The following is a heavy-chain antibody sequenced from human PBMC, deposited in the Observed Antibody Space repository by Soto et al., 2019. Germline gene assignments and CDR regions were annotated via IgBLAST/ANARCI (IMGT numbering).Heavy chain of an antibody. Sequence: SETLSLTCTVSGGSLHTTSYSWGWIRQPPGKGLEWIGSISSTGSTYYSPSLKSRVTISVDTSKSSFSLRLNSVTAADTAVYYCARDWGYFDWLLSAASAGMAVWGQGTTVTVLL. CDR3: ARDWGYFDWLLSAASAGMAV. D-gene: IGHD3-9*01. CDR1: GGSLHTTSYS. V-gene: IGHV4-39*02. CDR2: ISSTGST. J-gene: IGHJ6*02.